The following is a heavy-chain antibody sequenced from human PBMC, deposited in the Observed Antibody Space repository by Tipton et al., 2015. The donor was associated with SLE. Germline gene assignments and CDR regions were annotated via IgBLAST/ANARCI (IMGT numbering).Heavy chain of an antibody. Sequence: LRLSCAVYGGSFSGYYWSWIRQPPGKGLEWIGEINHSGGTNYNPSLKSRVTISVDTSKNQFSLKLSSVTAADTAVYYCARGSGWYAGSAFDIWGQGTMVTVSS. CDR3: ARGSGWYAGSAFDI. CDR1: GGSFSGYY. J-gene: IGHJ3*02. CDR2: INHSGGT. D-gene: IGHD6-19*01. V-gene: IGHV4-34*01.